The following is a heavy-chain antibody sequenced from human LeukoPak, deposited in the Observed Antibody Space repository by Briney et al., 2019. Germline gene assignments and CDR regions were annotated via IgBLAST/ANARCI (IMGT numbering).Heavy chain of an antibody. CDR1: GFTFNSYG. CDR2: IRFDGSSN. CDR3: AKDGGGYYPYYYYYMDV. V-gene: IGHV3-30*02. Sequence: GGSLRLSCEASGFTFNSYGIHWVRQAPGKGLEWVAFIRFDGSSNSYADSVKGRFTISRDNSNNTLYLQMNSLRAEDTSVYYCAKDGGGYYPYYYYYMDVWGKGTTVTVSS. J-gene: IGHJ6*03. D-gene: IGHD3-22*01.